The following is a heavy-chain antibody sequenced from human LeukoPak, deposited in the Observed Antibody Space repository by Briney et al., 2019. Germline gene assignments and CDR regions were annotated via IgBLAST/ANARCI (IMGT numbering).Heavy chain of an antibody. CDR1: GYTFTSYY. CDR3: ATNILTGYYDFDY. J-gene: IGHJ4*02. V-gene: IGHV1-46*01. Sequence: GASVKVSCKASGYTFTSYYMHWVRQAPGQGLEWMGIINPSGGSTSYAQKFQGRVTMTRDMSTSTVYMELSSLRSEDTAVYYCATNILTGYYDFDYWGQGTLVTVSS. D-gene: IGHD3-9*01. CDR2: INPSGGST.